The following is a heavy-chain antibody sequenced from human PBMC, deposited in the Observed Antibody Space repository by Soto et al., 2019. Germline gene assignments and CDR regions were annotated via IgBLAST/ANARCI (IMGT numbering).Heavy chain of an antibody. CDR3: ANRNELGSYYDYVWGSYRSEYYFEY. CDR2: IYWNDDK. J-gene: IGHJ4*02. CDR1: GFSLSTSGVG. V-gene: IGHV2-5*01. D-gene: IGHD3-16*02. Sequence: SGPTLVNPTQTLTLTCTFSGFSLSTSGVGVGWIRQPPGKALEWLALIYWNDDKRYSPSLKSRLTITKETSKNQVVLTMTNMEPVDTATYYCANRNELGSYYDYVWGSYRSEYYFEYWGKGTLVTVS.